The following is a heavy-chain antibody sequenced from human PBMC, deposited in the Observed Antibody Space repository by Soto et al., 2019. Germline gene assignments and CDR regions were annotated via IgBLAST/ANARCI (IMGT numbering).Heavy chain of an antibody. D-gene: IGHD6-13*01. CDR2: IYYSGST. CDR1: GGSISSSSYY. CDR3: ARVDSRYSSSWDWFDP. Sequence: SETLSLTCTVSGGSISSSSYYWGWIRQPPGKGLEWIGSIYYSGSTYYNPSLKSRVTISVDTSKNQFSLKLSSVTAADTAVYYCARVDSRYSSSWDWFDPWGQGTLVTVSS. V-gene: IGHV4-39*07. J-gene: IGHJ5*02.